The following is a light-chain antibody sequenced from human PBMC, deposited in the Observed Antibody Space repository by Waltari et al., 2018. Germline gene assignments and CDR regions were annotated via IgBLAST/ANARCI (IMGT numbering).Light chain of an antibody. CDR1: QSISIW. CDR3: QHYDNYPVA. V-gene: IGKV1-5*03. Sequence: DIQMTQSPSTLSASVGDRVSITCQASQSISIWLAWYQQRSGKAPKLLISKSSSLESGVPSRFSGSGSGTEFTLTITNLHPDDFATYYCQHYDNYPVAFGQGTKLEIK. CDR2: KSS. J-gene: IGKJ2*01.